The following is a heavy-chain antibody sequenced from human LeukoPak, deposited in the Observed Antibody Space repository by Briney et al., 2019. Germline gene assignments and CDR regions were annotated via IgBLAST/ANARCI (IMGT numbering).Heavy chain of an antibody. D-gene: IGHD3-16*02. Sequence: SETLSLTCAVYGGSFSGYYWSWIRQPPGKGLEWIGEINHSGSTNYNPSLKSRVTISVDTSKNQFSQKLSSVTAADTAVYYCARGDYVWGSYRYLDYWGQGTLVTVSS. CDR2: INHSGST. CDR3: ARGDYVWGSYRYLDY. V-gene: IGHV4-34*01. J-gene: IGHJ4*02. CDR1: GGSFSGYY.